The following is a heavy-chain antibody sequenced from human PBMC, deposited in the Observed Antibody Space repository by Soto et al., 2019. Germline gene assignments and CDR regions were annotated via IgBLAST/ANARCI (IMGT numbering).Heavy chain of an antibody. CDR1: GYTFTSYA. V-gene: IGHV1-3*01. D-gene: IGHD6-19*01. Sequence: QVQLVQSGAEVKKPGASVQVSCKASGYTFTSYAIHWVRQAPGQRLEWMGWINAGNGNTKYSQKFQYRVTITRDTSASTAYMELSSLRSEDTAVYYCERDLGGWPDYWGQGTLVTVSS. CDR3: ERDLGGWPDY. CDR2: INAGNGNT. J-gene: IGHJ4*02.